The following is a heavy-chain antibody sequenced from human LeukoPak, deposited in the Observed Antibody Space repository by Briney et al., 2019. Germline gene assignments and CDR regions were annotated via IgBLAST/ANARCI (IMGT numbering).Heavy chain of an antibody. Sequence: SETLSLTCAVYGGSLSGYFWSWIRQPPGKGLEWIGEIHHTGATNYKPSLKSRVSISLDMSKNQLSLEVRSVTAADTAVYYCARGRLDYYYMDVWGRGTTVTVSS. D-gene: IGHD3-9*01. CDR2: IHHTGAT. V-gene: IGHV4-34*01. CDR1: GGSLSGYF. CDR3: ARGRLDYYYMDV. J-gene: IGHJ6*03.